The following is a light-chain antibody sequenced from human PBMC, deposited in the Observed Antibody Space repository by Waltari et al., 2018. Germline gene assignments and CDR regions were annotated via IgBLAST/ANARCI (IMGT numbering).Light chain of an antibody. Sequence: QSALTQPASVSGSPGQSITISCTGTSSDVGYYNIVSWYQQHPGTAPKLIISEVNKRPLGISSRFSGSKFGNTASRTISGLQPEDEAEYYCCSYAGVNTFLFGGGTKVTVL. V-gene: IGLV2-23*02. CDR3: CSYAGVNTFL. CDR1: SSDVGYYNI. CDR2: EVN. J-gene: IGLJ2*01.